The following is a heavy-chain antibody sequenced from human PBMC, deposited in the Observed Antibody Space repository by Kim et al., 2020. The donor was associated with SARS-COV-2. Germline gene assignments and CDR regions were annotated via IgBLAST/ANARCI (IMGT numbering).Heavy chain of an antibody. V-gene: IGHV4-4*02. J-gene: IGHJ4*02. CDR2: SYHSGST. CDR3: ARGNDGSGSYPFDD. D-gene: IGHD3-10*01. CDR1: GGSISSSSW. Sequence: SETLSLTCAVSGGSISSSSWWSGVRQPPGEGLECIGESYHSGSTNYNPSLKRLVTISVDKSNNQFSLKLSSVTAADTAVYDCARGNDGSGSYPFDDWGQGTLVTVSS.